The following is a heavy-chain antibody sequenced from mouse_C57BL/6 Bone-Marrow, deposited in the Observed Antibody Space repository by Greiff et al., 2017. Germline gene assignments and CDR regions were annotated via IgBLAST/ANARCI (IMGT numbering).Heavy chain of an antibody. V-gene: IGHV1-50*01. CDR2: IDPSDSYT. Sequence: VQLQQPGAELVKPGASVKLSCKASGYTFTSYWMQWVKQRPGQGLEWIGEIDPSDSYTNYNQKFKGKATLTVDTSSSTAYMQLSSLTSEDSAVYYCARRVTGTPFAYRGQGTLVTVSA. D-gene: IGHD4-1*01. CDR3: ARRVTGTPFAY. CDR1: GYTFTSYW. J-gene: IGHJ3*01.